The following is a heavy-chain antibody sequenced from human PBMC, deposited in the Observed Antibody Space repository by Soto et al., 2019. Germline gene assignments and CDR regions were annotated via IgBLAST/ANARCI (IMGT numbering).Heavy chain of an antibody. J-gene: IGHJ5*02. D-gene: IGHD5-18*01. CDR2: IGPYGNTI. CDR3: ARDDYTYGVS. Sequence: QVHLVESGGGLVKSGDSLRLSCAASRFSFMDYFMSWIRQAPGKGLEWISYIGPYGNTIYYADSVKGRFVISRDDTTNTLYLQMDSLRAGDTAVYYCARDDYTYGVSWGQGTLVTVSS. CDR1: RFSFMDYF. V-gene: IGHV3-11*01.